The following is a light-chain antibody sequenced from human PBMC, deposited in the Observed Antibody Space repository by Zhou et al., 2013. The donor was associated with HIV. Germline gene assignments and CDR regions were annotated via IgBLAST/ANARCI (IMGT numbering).Light chain of an antibody. CDR1: QGLSNY. CDR2: AAS. CDR3: QQYDNLPYS. J-gene: IGKJ2*03. V-gene: IGKV1-27*01. Sequence: DIQMTQSPSSLSASVGDRVTITCRASQGLSNYLAWYQQKPGEVPKLLIYAASTLQPGVPSRFTGSGSDTHFTLTITSLQPEDVATYYCQQYDNLPYSFGQGTKLEIK.